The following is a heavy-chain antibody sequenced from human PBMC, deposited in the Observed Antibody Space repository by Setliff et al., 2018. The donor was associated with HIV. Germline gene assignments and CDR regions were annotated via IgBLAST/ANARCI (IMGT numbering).Heavy chain of an antibody. Sequence: ASVKVSCKASGYTFTTYGISWVRQAPGQGLEWMGWISIYNGDRNYIENFQGRVIMTTDTSTATAYMELRNLRFEDTAVYYCARGPTIFGVVIITFDYWGQGTLVTVSS. CDR3: ARGPTIFGVVIITFDY. V-gene: IGHV1-18*01. CDR2: ISIYNGDR. D-gene: IGHD3-3*01. CDR1: GYTFTTYG. J-gene: IGHJ4*02.